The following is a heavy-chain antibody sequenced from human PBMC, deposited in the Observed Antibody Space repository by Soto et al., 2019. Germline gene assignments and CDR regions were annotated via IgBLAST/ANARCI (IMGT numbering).Heavy chain of an antibody. Sequence: QVQLQESGPGLVKPSQTLSLTCTVSGGSISSGGYYWNWIRQHPGKGLEWIGYIYYSGSTYYNPSLTSRVTISIDPSNIPSPLKPCSVSAADTAVYYCARSVFPWGQGTLVTVSS. J-gene: IGHJ5*02. CDR2: IYYSGST. CDR1: GGSISSGGYY. CDR3: ARSVFP. V-gene: IGHV4-31*03.